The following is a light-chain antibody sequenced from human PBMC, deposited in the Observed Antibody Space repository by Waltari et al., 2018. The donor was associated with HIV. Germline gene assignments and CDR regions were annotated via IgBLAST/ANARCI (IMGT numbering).Light chain of an antibody. Sequence: EIVLTQSPATLSLSPGERVTLSCRASQTVSSSLAWYQQRPGQAPRLLIYDASIRAAGIPARFRGSGSGTHFSLTITSLEPEDFAIYYCHQRSVWPLFTFGQGTKLEIK. V-gene: IGKV3-11*01. CDR2: DAS. CDR3: HQRSVWPLFT. CDR1: QTVSSS. J-gene: IGKJ2*01.